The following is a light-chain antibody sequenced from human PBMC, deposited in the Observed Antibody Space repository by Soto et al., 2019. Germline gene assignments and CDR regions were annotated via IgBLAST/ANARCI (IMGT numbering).Light chain of an antibody. J-gene: IGKJ1*01. CDR2: TAS. V-gene: IGKV1-6*01. CDR1: QGIRND. CDR3: LQDYNYPWT. Sequence: AIQMTQSPSSLSSSVGERVTITCRASQGIRNDLGWYQQKPGKAPKLLIYTASSLQSGVPSRFSGSGSGTDFTLTISSLQPEDFATYYCLQDYNYPWTFGQGTKVEIK.